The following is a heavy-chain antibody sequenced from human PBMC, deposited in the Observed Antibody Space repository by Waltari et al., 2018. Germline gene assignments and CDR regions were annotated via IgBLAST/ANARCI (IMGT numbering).Heavy chain of an antibody. CDR2: IIPIFGTA. CDR1: GGNFSSYA. D-gene: IGHD5-12*01. Sequence: QVQLVQSGAEVKKPGSSVKVSCKASGGNFSSYAISWVRKAPGQGLEWMGGIIPIFGTANYAQKFQGRVTITTDESTSTAYMELSSLRSEDTAVYYCARLVDGYNSDAFDIWGQGTMVTVSS. CDR3: ARLVDGYNSDAFDI. V-gene: IGHV1-69*05. J-gene: IGHJ3*02.